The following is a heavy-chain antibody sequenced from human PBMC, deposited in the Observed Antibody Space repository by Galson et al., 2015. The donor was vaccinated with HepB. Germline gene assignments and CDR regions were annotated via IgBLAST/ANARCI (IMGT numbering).Heavy chain of an antibody. J-gene: IGHJ4*02. CDR2: ITPSGDNT. Sequence: SLRLSCAASGFTFRNYAMSWVRQAPGKGLEWVSAITPSGDNTYSADSVKGRFTISRDNSKNTLFLQKTGLTADDTAIYYCARVHPVYTSGWYRQALYYFDSWGQGTLVAVAS. D-gene: IGHD6-19*01. CDR1: GFTFRNYA. CDR3: ARVHPVYTSGWYRQALYYFDS. V-gene: IGHV3-23*01.